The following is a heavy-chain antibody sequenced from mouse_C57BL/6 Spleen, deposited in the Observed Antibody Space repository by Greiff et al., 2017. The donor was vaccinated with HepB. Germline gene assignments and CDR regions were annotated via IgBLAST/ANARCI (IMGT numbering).Heavy chain of an antibody. CDR3: ARGDYGSSYNY. CDR1: GYTFTSYW. V-gene: IGHV1-69*01. J-gene: IGHJ2*01. D-gene: IGHD1-1*01. CDR2: IDPSDSYT. Sequence: QVQLKQPGAELVMPGASVKLSCKASGYTFTSYWMHWVKQRPGQGLEWIGEIDPSDSYTNYNQKFKGKSTLTVDKSSSTAYMQLSSLTSEDSAVYYCARGDYGSSYNYWGQGTTLTVSS.